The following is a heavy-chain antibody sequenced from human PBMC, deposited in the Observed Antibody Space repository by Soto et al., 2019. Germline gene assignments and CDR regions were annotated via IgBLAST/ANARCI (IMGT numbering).Heavy chain of an antibody. J-gene: IGHJ6*01. D-gene: IGHD6-19*01. V-gene: IGHV1-69*01. Sequence: QVQLVQSGAEVKKPGSSVKVSCKASGGTFSSYAISWVRQAPGQGLEGMGGIIPILGTANYAQKSQGRVTINEDESTITAYMELSSLRSEDTAVYYCARPRIAVAGYYYYGMDVWGQGTTVTVSS. CDR3: ARPRIAVAGYYYYGMDV. CDR1: GGTFSSYA. CDR2: IIPILGTA.